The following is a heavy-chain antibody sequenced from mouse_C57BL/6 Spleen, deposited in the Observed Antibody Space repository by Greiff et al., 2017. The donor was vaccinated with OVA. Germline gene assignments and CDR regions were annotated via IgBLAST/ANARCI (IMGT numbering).Heavy chain of an antibody. CDR2: INPSSGYT. J-gene: IGHJ4*01. V-gene: IGHV1-4*01. D-gene: IGHD1-1*01. Sequence: QVQLQQSGAELARPGASVKMSCKASGYTFTSYTMHWVKQRPGQGLEWIGYINPSSGYTKYNQKFKDKATLTADKSSSTAYMQLSSLTSEDSAVYYCARSPVVATEAKDYWGQGTSVTVSS. CDR3: ARSPVVATEAKDY. CDR1: GYTFTSYT.